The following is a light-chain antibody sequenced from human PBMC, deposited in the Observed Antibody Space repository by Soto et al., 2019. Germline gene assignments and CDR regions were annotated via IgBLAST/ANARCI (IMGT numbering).Light chain of an antibody. CDR3: QSYDSSLSGSV. J-gene: IGLJ1*01. Sequence: QSVLTQPPSVSGAPGQRVTISCTGSNSNIGAGYDVHWYQQLPGTAPKLLIYGNSNRPSGVPDRFSCSKSVTSASLAITGLQAEDEADYYCQSYDSSLSGSVFGTGTKVTVL. V-gene: IGLV1-40*01. CDR2: GNS. CDR1: NSNIGAGYD.